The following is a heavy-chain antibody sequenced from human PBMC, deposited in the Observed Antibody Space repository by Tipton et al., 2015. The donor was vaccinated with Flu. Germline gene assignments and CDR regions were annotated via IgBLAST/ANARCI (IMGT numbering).Heavy chain of an antibody. J-gene: IGHJ3*02. V-gene: IGHV1-2*02. CDR3: ARDGVISMVRGVILYRGVGAFDI. CDR2: INPNSGGT. D-gene: IGHD3-10*01. CDR1: GYTFTGYY. Sequence: QLVQSGAEVKKPGASVKVSCKAAGYTFTGYYMHWVRQAPGQGLEWMGWINPNSGGTNYAQKFQGRVTMTRDTSISTAYMELSRLRSDDTAVYYCARDGVISMVRGVILYRGVGAFDIWGQGTMVTVSS.